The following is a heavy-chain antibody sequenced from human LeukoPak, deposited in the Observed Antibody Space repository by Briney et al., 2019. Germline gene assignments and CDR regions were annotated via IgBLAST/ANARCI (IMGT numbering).Heavy chain of an antibody. Sequence: GGSLRLSCAASGVPFNEYSMNWVRQAPGKGLEWISYIGIDSGKTNYADSVRGRFTISGDNAKQSLYLQMNRLRVEDTAVYYCARDHNYALDYWGQGTLVTVSS. J-gene: IGHJ4*02. CDR1: GVPFNEYS. D-gene: IGHD1-1*01. CDR3: ARDHNYALDY. CDR2: IGIDSGKT. V-gene: IGHV3-11*06.